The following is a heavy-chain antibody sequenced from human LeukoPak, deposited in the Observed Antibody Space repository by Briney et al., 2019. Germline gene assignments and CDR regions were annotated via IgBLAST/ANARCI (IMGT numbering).Heavy chain of an antibody. CDR1: GGSISSSSYY. J-gene: IGHJ4*02. Sequence: SETLSLTCTVSGGSISSSSYYWGWIRQPPGKGVEWIGSIYYSGSTYYNPSLKSRVTISVDTSKNQFSLKLSSVTAADTAVYYCARDGPTYYYDSSGYYLYWGQGTLVTVSS. CDR2: IYYSGST. CDR3: ARDGPTYYYDSSGYYLY. D-gene: IGHD3-22*01. V-gene: IGHV4-39*02.